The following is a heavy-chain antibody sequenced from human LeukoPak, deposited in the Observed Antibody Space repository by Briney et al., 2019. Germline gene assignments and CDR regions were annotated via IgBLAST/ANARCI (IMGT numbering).Heavy chain of an antibody. D-gene: IGHD2-15*01. J-gene: IGHJ4*02. CDR3: ARDQRIRCSGGSCYSAVSSSGWYGLFDY. CDR1: GYTFTGYY. CDR2: INPNSGGT. Sequence: ASVKVSCKASGYTFTGYYMHWVRQAPGQGLEWMGRINPNSGGTNYAQKFQGRVTMTRDTSISTAYMELSRLGSDDTAVYYCARDQRIRCSGGSCYSAVSSSGWYGLFDYWGQGTLVTVSS. V-gene: IGHV1-2*06.